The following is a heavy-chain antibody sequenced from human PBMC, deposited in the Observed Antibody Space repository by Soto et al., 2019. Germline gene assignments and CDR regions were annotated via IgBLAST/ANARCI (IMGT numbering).Heavy chain of an antibody. CDR1: GYTFTSYG. CDR2: ISAYNGNT. CDR3: ARVPYYDFWSGYFNFDY. J-gene: IGHJ4*02. Sequence: QVQLVQSGAEVKKPGASVKVSCKASGYTFTSYGISWVRQAPGQGLEWMGWISAYNGNTNYAQKLQGRVTMTTDTSTSTAYMELSSLRSDDTAVYYCARVPYYDFWSGYFNFDYWGQGTLVTVSS. D-gene: IGHD3-3*01. V-gene: IGHV1-18*01.